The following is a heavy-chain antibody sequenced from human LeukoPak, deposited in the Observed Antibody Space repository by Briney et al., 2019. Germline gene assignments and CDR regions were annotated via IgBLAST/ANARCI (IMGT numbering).Heavy chain of an antibody. CDR1: GGSFSGYY. CDR2: INHSGST. V-gene: IGHV4-34*01. CDR3: AREGSSWYGRWFDP. D-gene: IGHD6-13*01. J-gene: IGHJ5*02. Sequence: PSETLSLTCAVYGGSFSGYYWSWIRQPPGKGLEWIGEINHSGSTNYNPSLKSRVTISVDTSKNQFSLKLSSVTAADTAVYYCAREGSSWYGRWFDPWGRGTLVTVSS.